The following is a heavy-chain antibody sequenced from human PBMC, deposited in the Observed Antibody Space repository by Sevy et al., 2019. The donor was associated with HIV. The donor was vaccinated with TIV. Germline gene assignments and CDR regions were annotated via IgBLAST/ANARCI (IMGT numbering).Heavy chain of an antibody. D-gene: IGHD6-19*01. V-gene: IGHV1-18*04. Sequence: ASVKVSCKISGYKVDMYGIAWVRQAPGQGLEWMGWLSTYHGNTNYAQNFQGRVTMTTDTSTSVVYMELGGLRPDDTAVYYCARATGMAVAGTGRYFDFWGQRTLVTVSS. CDR1: GYKVDMYG. J-gene: IGHJ4*01. CDR3: ARATGMAVAGTGRYFDF. CDR2: LSTYHGNT.